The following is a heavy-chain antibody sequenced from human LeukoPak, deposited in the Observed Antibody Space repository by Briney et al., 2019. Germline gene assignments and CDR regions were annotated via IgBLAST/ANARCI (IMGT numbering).Heavy chain of an antibody. V-gene: IGHV1-2*02. J-gene: IGHJ4*02. CDR3: ARDLGRGYSGSPGGY. CDR1: GYTFTGYY. D-gene: IGHD1-26*01. Sequence: GASVKVSCKASGYTFTGYYMHWVRQAPGQGLEWMGWINPNSGGTNYAQKFQGRVTMTRDTSISTAYMELRSLRSDDTAVYYCARDLGRGYSGSPGGYWGQGTLVTVSS. CDR2: INPNSGGT.